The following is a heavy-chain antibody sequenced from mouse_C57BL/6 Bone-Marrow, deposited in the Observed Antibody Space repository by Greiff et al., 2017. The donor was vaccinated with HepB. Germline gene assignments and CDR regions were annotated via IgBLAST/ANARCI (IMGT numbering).Heavy chain of an antibody. V-gene: IGHV1-55*01. CDR1: GYTFTSYW. CDR2: IYPGSGST. Sequence: QVQLQQPGAELVKPGASVKMSCKASGYTFTSYWITWVKQRPGQGLEWIGDIYPGSGSTNYNEKFKSKATLTVDTSSRTAYMQLSSLTSEDSAVYYCARSGGILYCYGSLYYFDYWGQGTTLTVSS. CDR3: ARSGGILYCYGSLYYFDY. J-gene: IGHJ2*01. D-gene: IGHD1-1*01.